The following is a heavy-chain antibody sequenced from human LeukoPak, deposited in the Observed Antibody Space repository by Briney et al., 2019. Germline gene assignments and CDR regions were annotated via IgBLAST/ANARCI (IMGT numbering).Heavy chain of an antibody. CDR1: GGSISSSNW. J-gene: IGHJ4*02. CDR3: ARHLLNYGSGSYANDY. Sequence: SETLSLTCAVSGGSISSSNWWSWVRQPPGEGLEWIGEIYHSGSTNYNPSLKSRVTISVDKSKNQFSLKLSSVTAADTAVYYCARHLLNYGSGSYANDYWGQGTLVTVSS. D-gene: IGHD3-10*01. CDR2: IYHSGST. V-gene: IGHV4-4*02.